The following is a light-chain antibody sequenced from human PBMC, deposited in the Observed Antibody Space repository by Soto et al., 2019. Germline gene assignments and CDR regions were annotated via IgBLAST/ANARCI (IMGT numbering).Light chain of an antibody. J-gene: IGKJ2*01. V-gene: IGKV4-1*01. CDR3: QQYYWPPRT. CDR2: WAS. Sequence: DIVMTQSPDSLAVSLGERATINCKSSQNVFSSSNNVNYLAWYQQKPGQPPKLLIYWASSRQSGVPDRFSGSGSGTDFTLTISSLQAEDVAVYYCQQYYWPPRTFGQGTKVEIK. CDR1: QNVFSSSNNVNY.